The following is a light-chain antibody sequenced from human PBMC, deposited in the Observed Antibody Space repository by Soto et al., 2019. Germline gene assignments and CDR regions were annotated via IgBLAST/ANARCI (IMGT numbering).Light chain of an antibody. CDR2: GNS. J-gene: IGLJ3*02. CDR1: SSNIGAGYD. Sequence: QSVLTQPPSVSGAPGQRVTISCTGGSSNIGAGYDVHWYQQLPGTAPKLLIYGNSNRPSGVPDRFSGSKSGTSASLAITGLQAEDEADYYCQSYDSSLSGSWVFGGGTKVTVL. V-gene: IGLV1-40*01. CDR3: QSYDSSLSGSWV.